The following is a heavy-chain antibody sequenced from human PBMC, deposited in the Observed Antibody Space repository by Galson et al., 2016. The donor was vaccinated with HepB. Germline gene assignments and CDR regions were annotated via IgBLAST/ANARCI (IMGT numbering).Heavy chain of an antibody. CDR1: GYTFTDYD. V-gene: IGHV1-8*01. CDR3: ARNLERTGDFDN. CDR2: MNPNTGKT. Sequence: SVKVSCKASGYTFTDYDINWVRQATGQGLEWMGWMNPNTGKTGLAQKFQGRVTLTRNTSIRTAYMELNSLRSDDTAVYYCARNLERTGDFDNWGQGTLVTVSS. D-gene: IGHD3-3*01. J-gene: IGHJ4*02.